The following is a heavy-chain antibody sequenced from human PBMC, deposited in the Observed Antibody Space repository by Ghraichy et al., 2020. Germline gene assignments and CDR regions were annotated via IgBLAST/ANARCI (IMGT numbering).Heavy chain of an antibody. D-gene: IGHD1-14*01. J-gene: IGHJ3*01. CDR2: ICGSGDNT. CDR1: RFTFSSHA. CDR3: AKGRIPRRHKKKTDGMDV. Sequence: GGSLRLSCAASRFTFSSHAMPWVRQAPGKGLEWVSAICGSGDNTYYADSGRGRFTISRDNSKNTLFLQMNTLRAEDTAVYYCAKGRIPRRHKKKTDGMDVWGQGTMVAVSS. V-gene: IGHV3-23*01.